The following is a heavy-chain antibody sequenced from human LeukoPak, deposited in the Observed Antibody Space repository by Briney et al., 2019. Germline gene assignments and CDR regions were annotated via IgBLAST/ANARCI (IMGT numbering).Heavy chain of an antibody. J-gene: IGHJ4*02. CDR1: GGPISSYY. CDR3: ARDRGTWNDDGFDY. D-gene: IGHD1-1*01. Sequence: SETLSLTCTVSGGPISSYYWSWIRQPAGQGLESIGRIYISGSTNYNPSLKSRVTMSVDTSKNQFSLKLSSVTAADTAVYYCARDRGTWNDDGFDYWGQGTLVTVSS. V-gene: IGHV4-4*07. CDR2: IYISGST.